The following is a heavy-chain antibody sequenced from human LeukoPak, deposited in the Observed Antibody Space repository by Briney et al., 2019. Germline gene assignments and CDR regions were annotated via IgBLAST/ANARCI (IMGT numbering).Heavy chain of an antibody. Sequence: SETLSLTCAVCGGSFSGYYWSWIRQPPGKGLEWIGEINHSGSTNYNPSLKCRVTISVDTSKNQFSPKLSSVTAADTAVYYCARRRTTVTTWDYWGQGTLVTVSS. D-gene: IGHD4-17*01. CDR3: ARRRTTVTTWDY. CDR2: INHSGST. V-gene: IGHV4-34*01. CDR1: GGSFSGYY. J-gene: IGHJ4*02.